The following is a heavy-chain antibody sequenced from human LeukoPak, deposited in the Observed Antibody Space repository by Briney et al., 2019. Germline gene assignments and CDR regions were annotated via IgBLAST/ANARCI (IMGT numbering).Heavy chain of an antibody. J-gene: IGHJ4*01. Sequence: PGRSLRPSCAASGFTFNSYGMHWVRQAPGKGLEWVAVIWYEGSNKHYADSVRGRFTISRDNSNNILYLQMNNLRAEDTAVYFCARGEYDILTGYIDHWGRGTLVTVSS. D-gene: IGHD3-9*01. CDR2: IWYEGSNK. CDR1: GFTFNSYG. V-gene: IGHV3-33*01. CDR3: ARGEYDILTGYIDH.